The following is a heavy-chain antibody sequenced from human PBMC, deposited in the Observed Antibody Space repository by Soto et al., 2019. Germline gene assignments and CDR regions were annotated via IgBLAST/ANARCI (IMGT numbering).Heavy chain of an antibody. D-gene: IGHD2-15*01. J-gene: IGHJ6*03. CDR2: IKSKTDGWTT. CDR3: TTGTRRSWGLYYYYYMDV. Sequence: GGSLRLSCAASGFTFSNAWMSWVRQAPGKGLEWVGRIKSKTDGWTTDYAAPVKGRFTISRDDSKNTLYLQMNSLKTEDTAVYYCTTGTRRSWGLYYYYYMDVWGKGTTVTVSS. CDR1: GFTFSNAW. V-gene: IGHV3-15*01.